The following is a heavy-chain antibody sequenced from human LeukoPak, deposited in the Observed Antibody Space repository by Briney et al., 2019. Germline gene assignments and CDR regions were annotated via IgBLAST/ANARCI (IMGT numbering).Heavy chain of an antibody. Sequence: SQTLSLTCTVSGGSISSGGYYWSWIRQHPGKGLEWIGYIYYSGSTYYNPSLKSRVTISVDTSKNQFSLKLSSVTAADTAVYYCARAQGYDSSGYYYSPPFDYWGQGTLVTVSS. J-gene: IGHJ4*02. CDR1: GGSISSGGYY. CDR3: ARAQGYDSSGYYYSPPFDY. D-gene: IGHD3-22*01. CDR2: IYYSGST. V-gene: IGHV4-31*03.